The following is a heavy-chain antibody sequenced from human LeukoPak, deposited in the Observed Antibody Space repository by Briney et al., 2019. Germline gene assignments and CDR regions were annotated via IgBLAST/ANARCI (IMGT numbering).Heavy chain of an antibody. V-gene: IGHV3-23*01. CDR2: IGGSGDRT. Sequence: GGSLRLSCAASGFTFNIYAMTWVRQDPGKGLEWVSAIGGSGDRTYYADSVKCRFTISRDNSKNTLYLQMNSLRAEDTAVYYCAKDRTQQPYGIFDYWGQGTLVTVSS. D-gene: IGHD6-13*01. J-gene: IGHJ4*02. CDR3: AKDRTQQPYGIFDY. CDR1: GFTFNIYA.